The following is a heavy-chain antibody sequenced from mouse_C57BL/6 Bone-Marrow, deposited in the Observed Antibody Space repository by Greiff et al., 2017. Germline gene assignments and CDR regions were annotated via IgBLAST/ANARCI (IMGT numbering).Heavy chain of an antibody. CDR3: TREDHYRFAY. D-gene: IGHD2-12*01. CDR2: ISSGGDYI. V-gene: IGHV5-9-1*02. CDR1: GFTFSSYA. J-gene: IGHJ3*01. Sequence: EVKVEESGEGLVKPGGSLKLSCAASGFTFSSYAMSWVRQTPEKRLEWVAYISSGGDYIYYADTVKGRFTISRDNARNTLYLQMSSLKSEDTAMYYCTREDHYRFAYWGQGTLVTVSA.